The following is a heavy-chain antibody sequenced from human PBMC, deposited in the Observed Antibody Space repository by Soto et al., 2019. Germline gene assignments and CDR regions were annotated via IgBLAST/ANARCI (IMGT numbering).Heavy chain of an antibody. CDR1: GFTFRSYV. J-gene: IGHJ1*01. V-gene: IGHV3-30*19. CDR2: TSYDGSDK. D-gene: IGHD3-16*01. CDR3: ARWGTTGGLDV. Sequence: QVQLVESGGGVVQPGTSLRVSCEGSGFTFRSYVIHWVRQAPGKGLEWVALTSYDGSDKYYDDSVRGRFTISRDNSRNTVDLQMDSLRLEDTALYYCARWGTTGGLDVWGQGTLVSVSS.